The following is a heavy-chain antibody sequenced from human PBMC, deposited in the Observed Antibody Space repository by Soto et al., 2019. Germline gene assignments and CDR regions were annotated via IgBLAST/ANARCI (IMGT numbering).Heavy chain of an antibody. CDR1: GFTFSSYG. CDR2: IWYDGSNK. J-gene: IGHJ6*02. CDR3: ARDLTNYDILTGNYYYYGMDV. V-gene: IGHV3-33*01. D-gene: IGHD3-9*01. Sequence: PVGSLRLSCAASGFTFSSYGMHWVRQAPGKGLEWVAVIWYDGSNKYYADSVKGRFTISRDNSKNTLYLQMNSLRAEDTAVYYCARDLTNYDILTGNYYYYGMDVWGQGTTVTVSS.